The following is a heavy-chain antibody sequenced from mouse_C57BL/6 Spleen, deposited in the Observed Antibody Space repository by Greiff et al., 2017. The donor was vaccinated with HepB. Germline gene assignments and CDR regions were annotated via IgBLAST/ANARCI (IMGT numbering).Heavy chain of an antibody. D-gene: IGHD1-1*01. V-gene: IGHV1-54*01. CDR2: INPGSGGT. CDR1: GYAFTNYL. J-gene: IGHJ2*01. CDR3: AREGTTVAFIDY. Sequence: QVQLQQSGAELVRPGTSVKVSCKASGYAFTNYLIEWVKQRPGQGLEWIGVINPGSGGTNYTEKFKGKATLTADKSSSTAYMQLSSLTSEDSAVYFCAREGTTVAFIDYWGQGTTLTVSS.